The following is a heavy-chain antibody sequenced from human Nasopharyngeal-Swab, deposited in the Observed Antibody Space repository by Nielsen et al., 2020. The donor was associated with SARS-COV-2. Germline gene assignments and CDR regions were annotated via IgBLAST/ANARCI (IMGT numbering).Heavy chain of an antibody. D-gene: IGHD2-15*01. Sequence: GESLKISCAASGFTFSSYSMNWVRQAPGKGLEWVSSISSSSYIYYADSVKGRFTISRDNAKNSLYLQMNSLRAEDTAVYYCARDRVVVVAATQYYFDYWGQGTLVTVSS. J-gene: IGHJ4*02. V-gene: IGHV3-21*01. CDR1: GFTFSSYS. CDR2: ISSSSYI. CDR3: ARDRVVVVAATQYYFDY.